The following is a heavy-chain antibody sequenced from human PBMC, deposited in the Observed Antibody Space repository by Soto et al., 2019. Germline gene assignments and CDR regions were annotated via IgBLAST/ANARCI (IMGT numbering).Heavy chain of an antibody. V-gene: IGHV4-59*01. D-gene: IGHD3-16*02. J-gene: IGHJ5*02. CDR1: GGSISSYY. CDR3: ARDIGDYDYVWGSYPPEGWFDP. CDR2: IYYSGST. Sequence: QVQLQESGPGLVKPSETLSLTCTVSGGSISSYYWSWIRQPPGKGLEWIGYIYYSGSTNYNPSLKSRVTISVDTSKKQFSLKLSSVTAADTAVYYCARDIGDYDYVWGSYPPEGWFDPWGQGTLVTVSS.